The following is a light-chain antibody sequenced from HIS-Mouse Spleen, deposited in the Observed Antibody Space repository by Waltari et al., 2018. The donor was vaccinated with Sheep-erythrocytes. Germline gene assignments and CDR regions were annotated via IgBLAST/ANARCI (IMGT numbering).Light chain of an antibody. CDR1: SSDVGSYNL. CDR3: CSYAGSSTPWV. CDR2: EGS. V-gene: IGLV2-23*01. Sequence: QSALTQPASVSGSPGQSITISCTGTSSDVGSYNLVSWYQQHPGKAPKPMIYEGSKRPSGVVNRLSGCKCGNTASLTISGLQAEDEADYYCCSYAGSSTPWVFGGGTKLTVL. J-gene: IGLJ3*02.